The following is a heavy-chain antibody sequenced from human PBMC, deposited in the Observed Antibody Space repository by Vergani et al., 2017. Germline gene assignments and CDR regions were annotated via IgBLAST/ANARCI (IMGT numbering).Heavy chain of an antibody. D-gene: IGHD3-9*01. CDR1: GFTFSSYA. J-gene: IGHJ6*03. CDR3: ARARLRYPRHYYYYYYMDV. Sequence: QVQLVESGGGVVQPGRSLRLSCAASGFTFSSYAMHWVRQAPGKGLEWVAVISYDGSNKYYADSVKGRFTISRDNSKNTLYLQMNSLRAEDTAVYYCARARLRYPRHYYYYYYMDVWGKGTTVTVSS. V-gene: IGHV3-30-3*01. CDR2: ISYDGSNK.